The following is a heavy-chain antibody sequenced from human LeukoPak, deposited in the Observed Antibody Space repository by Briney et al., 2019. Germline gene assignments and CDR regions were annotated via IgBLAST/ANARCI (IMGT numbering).Heavy chain of an antibody. CDR3: ARDLILGAPWGSEYYGMDV. V-gene: IGHV3-66*01. CDR1: GFTVSNYD. CDR2: IYSGGSA. D-gene: IGHD1-26*01. J-gene: IGHJ6*02. Sequence: PGGSLRLSCAASGFTVSNYDMNWVHQAPGKGLEWVSGIYSGGSAHHADSVKGRFTISRDNSKNTLYLQMNSLRAEDTAVYYCARDLILGAPWGSEYYGMDVWGQGTTVTVSS.